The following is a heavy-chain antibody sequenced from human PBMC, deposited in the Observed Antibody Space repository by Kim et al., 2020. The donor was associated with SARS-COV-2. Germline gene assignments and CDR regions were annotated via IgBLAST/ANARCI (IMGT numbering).Heavy chain of an antibody. V-gene: IGHV4-38-2*02. Sequence: SETLSLTCTVSGYSISSGYYWGWIRQPPGKGLEWIGSIYHSGSTYYNPSLKSRVTISVDTSKNQFSLKLSSVTAADTAVYYCARVDSSGRVDYWGQGTLVTVSS. CDR1: GYSISSGYY. CDR2: IYHSGST. D-gene: IGHD6-19*01. J-gene: IGHJ4*02. CDR3: ARVDSSGRVDY.